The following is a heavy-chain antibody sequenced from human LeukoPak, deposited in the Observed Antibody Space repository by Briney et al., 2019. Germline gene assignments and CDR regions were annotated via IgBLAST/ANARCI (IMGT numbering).Heavy chain of an antibody. Sequence: PGGSLRLSCAASGFTFSSYAMSWVRQAPGKGLEWVSAISGSGGSTYYADSVKGRFTISRDNSKNTLYLQMNSLRAEDTAVYYCATGGNRITMVRDHDYWGQGTLVTVSS. V-gene: IGHV3-23*01. CDR1: GFTFSSYA. CDR3: ATGGNRITMVRDHDY. CDR2: ISGSGGST. D-gene: IGHD3-10*01. J-gene: IGHJ4*02.